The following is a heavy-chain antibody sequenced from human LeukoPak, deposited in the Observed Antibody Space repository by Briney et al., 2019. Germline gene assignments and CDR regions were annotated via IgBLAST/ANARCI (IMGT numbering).Heavy chain of an antibody. CDR1: GGSLSSYY. V-gene: IGHV4-59*01. CDR3: AGLHPDYFDY. J-gene: IGHJ4*02. CDR2: IYYSGST. Sequence: PSETLSLTCTVSGGSLSSYYWSWIRQPPGKGLEWIGYIYYSGSTNYNPSLKSRATISVDTSKNQFSLKLSSVTAADTAVYYCAGLHPDYFDYWGQGTLVTVSS.